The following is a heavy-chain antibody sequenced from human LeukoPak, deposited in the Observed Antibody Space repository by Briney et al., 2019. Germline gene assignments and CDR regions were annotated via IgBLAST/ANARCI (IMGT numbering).Heavy chain of an antibody. Sequence: GGSLRLSCAASGFTFSSYWMHWVRQAPGKGLVWVSRINSDGSSTTYADSVKGRFTISRDNAKNTLYLQMNSLRAEDTAVYYCAYFACSSPSGESFDYGGRGTLVTVSS. CDR3: AYFACSSPSGESFDY. CDR1: GFTFSSYW. J-gene: IGHJ4*02. CDR2: INSDGSST. V-gene: IGHV3-74*01. D-gene: IGHD2-2*01.